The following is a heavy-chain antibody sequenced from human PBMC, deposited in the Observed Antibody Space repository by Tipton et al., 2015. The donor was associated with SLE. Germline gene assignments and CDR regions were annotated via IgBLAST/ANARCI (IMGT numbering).Heavy chain of an antibody. D-gene: IGHD3-16*01. CDR1: GFSFSDYW. J-gene: IGHJ4*02. CDR3: ARDPGGGCDY. V-gene: IGHV3-7*01. CDR2: IKQDGSEK. Sequence: SLRLSCAGSGFSFSDYWMTWVRQAPGKGLGWVANIKQDGSEKYYVDSVKGRFTISRHNARNSVYLQMSNLRAEDTAVYYCARDPGGGCDYWGQGTLVIVSS.